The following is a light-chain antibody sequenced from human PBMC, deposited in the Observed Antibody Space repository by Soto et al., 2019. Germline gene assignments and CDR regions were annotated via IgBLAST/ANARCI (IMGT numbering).Light chain of an antibody. CDR2: NAF. CDR1: QSINNH. CDR3: QQYSKWPQT. V-gene: IGKV3-15*01. J-gene: IGKJ1*01. Sequence: IVVTPSPATPAVAPRERGTLSFRASQSINNHLAWYQQKPGRAPRLLIYNAFTRATGIPARFSGSGSGTEFTLTISSLQSEDFAIYYCQQYSKWPQTFGQGTKVDI.